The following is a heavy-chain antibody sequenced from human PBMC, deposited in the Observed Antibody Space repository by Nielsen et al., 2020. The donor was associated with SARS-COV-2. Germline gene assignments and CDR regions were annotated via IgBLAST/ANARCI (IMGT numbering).Heavy chain of an antibody. J-gene: IGHJ4*02. CDR1: GFTFDDYA. CDR2: ISWNSGSI. V-gene: IGHV3-9*01. CDR3: ARDLSRGWFDY. D-gene: IGHD6-19*01. Sequence: GGSLRLSCAASGFTFDDYAMHWVRQAPGKGLEWVSGISWNSGSIGYADSVKGRFTISRDNAKNSLYLQMNSLRAEDTALYYCARDLSRGWFDYWGQGTLVTVSS.